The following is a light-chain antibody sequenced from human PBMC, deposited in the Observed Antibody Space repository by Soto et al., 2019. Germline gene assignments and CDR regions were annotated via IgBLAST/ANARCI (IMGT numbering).Light chain of an antibody. CDR3: SSYTTSSALQV. J-gene: IGLJ1*01. V-gene: IGLV2-14*01. CDR1: SSDVGGYNY. Sequence: QSVLTQPRSVSGSPGQSVTISCTGTSSDVGGYNYVSWYQQHPGKAPKLMIYGVNNRPSGVSNRFSGSKSGNTASLTISGLQADDEADYYCSSYTTSSALQVFGTGTKVTVL. CDR2: GVN.